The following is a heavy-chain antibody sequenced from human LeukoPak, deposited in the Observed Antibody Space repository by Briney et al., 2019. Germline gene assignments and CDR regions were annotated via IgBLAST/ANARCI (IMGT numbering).Heavy chain of an antibody. CDR3: AREVAAAGTGHHFDY. J-gene: IGHJ4*02. Sequence: GASVKVSCTASGYTFTFYYMHWVRQAPGQGLEWMGWINPNSGGTNYAQKCQGRVTMTRDTSISTAYMGLSRLRSDDTAVYYCAREVAAAGTGHHFDYWGQGTLVTVSS. CDR2: INPNSGGT. D-gene: IGHD6-13*01. CDR1: GYTFTFYY. V-gene: IGHV1-2*02.